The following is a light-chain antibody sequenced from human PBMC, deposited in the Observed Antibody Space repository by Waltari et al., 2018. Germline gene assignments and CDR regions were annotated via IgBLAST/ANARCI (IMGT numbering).Light chain of an antibody. J-gene: IGLJ2*01. CDR1: NIGSRS. V-gene: IGLV3-21*02. CDR2: ADR. CDR3: QVWDSSSDLEI. Sequence: SYVLTQPPSVSVAPEQTASITWGGNNIGSRSVHRYQQKPGQAPVLVVYADRDRPSGIPERFSGSNSGNTATLTISRVEAGDEADYYCQVWDSSSDLEIFGGGTKLTVL.